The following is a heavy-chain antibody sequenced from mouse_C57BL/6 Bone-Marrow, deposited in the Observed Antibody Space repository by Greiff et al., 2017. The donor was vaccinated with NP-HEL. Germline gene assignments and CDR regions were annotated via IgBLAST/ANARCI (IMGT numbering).Heavy chain of an antibody. D-gene: IGHD2-12*01. CDR2: IDTTSGGT. CDR1: GYTFTSYW. V-gene: IGHV1-72*01. Sequence: QVHVKQPGAELVKPGASVKLSCKASGYTFTSYWMHWVKQRPGRGLEWIGRIDTTSGGTKYNEKFKSQATLTVDKPSSTAYLQLSCLTSDDSAVYFCARGCVYAHYFDYWGQGTTLTVSS. J-gene: IGHJ2*01. CDR3: ARGCVYAHYFDY.